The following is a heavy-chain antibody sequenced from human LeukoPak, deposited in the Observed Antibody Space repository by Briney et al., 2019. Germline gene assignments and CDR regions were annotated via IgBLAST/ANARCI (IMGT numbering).Heavy chain of an antibody. J-gene: IGHJ4*02. CDR1: GFTFSSYA. Sequence: GGSLRLSCAASGFTFSSYAMSWVRQAPGKGLEWVSAISGSGGSTYYADSVNGRFTISKDYAKNSLYLQMNTLRAEDTAVYYCTRADHEYCGQGTLVTVSS. CDR3: TRADHEY. CDR2: ISGSGGST. V-gene: IGHV3-23*01.